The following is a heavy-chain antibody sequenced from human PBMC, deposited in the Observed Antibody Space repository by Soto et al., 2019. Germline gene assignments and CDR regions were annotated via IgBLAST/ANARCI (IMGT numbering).Heavy chain of an antibody. CDR2: IYDNGIN. D-gene: IGHD3-22*01. CDR1: GRSITSYY. CDR3: ARTYDSNGYANEFDS. V-gene: IGHV4-59*12. Sequence: QVVLQESGPGLVKPSETLSLTCSVSGRSITSYYWSWVRQPPGKGLGWICYIYDNGINSQNPSLKSQVTLSADTSQNQFSLKLTSVTGADTAVYYCARTYDSNGYANEFDSWGQGILFTVTS. J-gene: IGHJ4*02.